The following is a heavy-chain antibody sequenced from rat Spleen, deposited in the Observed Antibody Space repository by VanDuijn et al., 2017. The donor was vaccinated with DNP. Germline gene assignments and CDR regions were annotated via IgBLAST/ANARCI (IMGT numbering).Heavy chain of an antibody. CDR1: GFTFSDYY. V-gene: IGHV5-22*01. J-gene: IGHJ3*01. D-gene: IGHD1-4*01. CDR2: INYDGGNT. Sequence: EVQLVESGGGLVQPGRSLKLSCAASGFTFSDYYMAWVRQAPTKGLEWVTYINYDGGNTYYRDSVKGRFTISRDNAKSTLYLQMNSLRSEDMATYYCARPYGYNNGGFAYWGQGTLVTVSS. CDR3: ARPYGYNNGGFAY.